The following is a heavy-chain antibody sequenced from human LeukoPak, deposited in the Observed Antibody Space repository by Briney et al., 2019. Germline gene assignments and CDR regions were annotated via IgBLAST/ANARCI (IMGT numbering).Heavy chain of an antibody. V-gene: IGHV3-23*01. CDR2: ISGSGGST. J-gene: IGHJ4*02. CDR1: GFTFSSYW. CDR3: AKDADIVVVPAAIHLDY. D-gene: IGHD2-2*01. Sequence: GGSLRLSCAASGFTFSSYWMSWVRQAPGKGLEWVSAISGSGGSTYYADSVKGRFTISRDNSKNTLYLQMNSLRAEDTAVYYCAKDADIVVVPAAIHLDYWGQGTLVTVSS.